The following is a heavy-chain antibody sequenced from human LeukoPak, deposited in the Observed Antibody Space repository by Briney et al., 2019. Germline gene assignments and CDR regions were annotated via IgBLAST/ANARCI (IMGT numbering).Heavy chain of an antibody. D-gene: IGHD2-2*01. J-gene: IGHJ4*02. CDR2: IRYDGSNK. Sequence: GGSLRLSCAASGFTFSSYGMHWVRQAPGKGLEWVAFIRYDGSNKYYADSVKGRFTISRDNSKNTLYLQMNSLRAEDTAVYYCARAGQGYCTSASCFLSLDYWGQGTLVTVSS. CDR3: ARAGQGYCTSASCFLSLDY. V-gene: IGHV3-30*02. CDR1: GFTFSSYG.